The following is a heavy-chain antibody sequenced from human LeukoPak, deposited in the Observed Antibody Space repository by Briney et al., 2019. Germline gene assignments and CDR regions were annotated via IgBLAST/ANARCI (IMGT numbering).Heavy chain of an antibody. V-gene: IGHV4-59*01. Sequence: SETLSLTCTVSGGSISSYYWSWIRQAPGKGLEWIGYIYYSGSTTYNPSLKSRVTISVDTSKNQFSLNLSSVTAADTAVYYCAREHVDTHAYWGQGTLVTVSS. CDR1: GGSISSYY. CDR3: AREHVDTHAY. CDR2: IYYSGST. D-gene: IGHD5-18*01. J-gene: IGHJ4*02.